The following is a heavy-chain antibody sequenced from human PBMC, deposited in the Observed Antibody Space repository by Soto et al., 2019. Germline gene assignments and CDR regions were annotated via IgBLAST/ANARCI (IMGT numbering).Heavy chain of an antibody. V-gene: IGHV3-30*18. CDR3: AKPSGAGMAV. CDR1: GFTFSSYG. Sequence: QVQLVESGGGVVQPGRSLRLSCAASGFTFSSYGMHWVRQAPGKGLEWVALISYDGGNKYYADSVEGRFTITRDNSKNTLDLQMNSLRTEDTAVYYCAKPSGAGMAVWGQGTTVTVSS. J-gene: IGHJ6*02. CDR2: ISYDGGNK.